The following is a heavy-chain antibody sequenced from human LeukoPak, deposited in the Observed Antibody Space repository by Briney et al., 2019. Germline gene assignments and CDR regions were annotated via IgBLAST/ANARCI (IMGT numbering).Heavy chain of an antibody. CDR3: ARDWSKGEDFDY. CDR1: GYTFTTYG. V-gene: IGHV1-18*01. Sequence: GPSVKLSCKAAGYTFTTYGISWVRQAPGQGLEWMGWISTYNGNTNYAQNLQGRVTMTTDTSASTAYMELRSLTSDDTAVYYCARDWSKGEDFDYWGQGTLVTVSS. CDR2: ISTYNGNT. J-gene: IGHJ4*02.